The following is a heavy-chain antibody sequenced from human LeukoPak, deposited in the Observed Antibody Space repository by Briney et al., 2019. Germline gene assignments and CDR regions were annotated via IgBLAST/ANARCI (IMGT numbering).Heavy chain of an antibody. CDR3: ARAGGFGELLGP. D-gene: IGHD3-10*01. CDR2: ISGFNGNT. CDR1: GYTFTSYG. Sequence: ASVKVSCKASGYTFTSYGISWVRQAPGQGLEWMGWISGFNGNTNYAQKLQGRVTMATDTSTSTAYMELRSLRSDDTAVYYCARAGGFGELLGPWGQGTVVTVSS. J-gene: IGHJ5*02. V-gene: IGHV1-18*01.